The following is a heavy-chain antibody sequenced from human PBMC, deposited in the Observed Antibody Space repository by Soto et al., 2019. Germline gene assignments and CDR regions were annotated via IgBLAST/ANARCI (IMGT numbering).Heavy chain of an antibody. Sequence: SETLSLTCTVSGGSISSGDYYWSWIRQPPGKGLEWIGYIYYSGSTYYNPSLKSRVTISVDTSKNQFSLKLSSVTAADTAVYYCARGYTAMDSSGWFDPWGQGTLVTVSS. CDR2: IYYSGST. CDR1: GGSISSGDYY. V-gene: IGHV4-30-4*01. D-gene: IGHD5-18*01. CDR3: ARGYTAMDSSGWFDP. J-gene: IGHJ5*02.